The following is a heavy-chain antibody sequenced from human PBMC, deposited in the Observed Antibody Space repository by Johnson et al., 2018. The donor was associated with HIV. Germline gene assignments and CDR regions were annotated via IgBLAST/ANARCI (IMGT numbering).Heavy chain of an antibody. D-gene: IGHD2-21*02. J-gene: IGHJ3*02. CDR3: AKDLGWGLGDDAFDI. Sequence: QVQLVESGGGVVQPGRSLRLSCAASGLTFSSYAMHWVRQAPGKGLEWVAGISYDGGNKYYGDSVKGRFTISRDNSKNTLFLQMNSLRAEDTAVYYCAKDLGWGLGDDAFDIWGQGTMVTVSS. V-gene: IGHV3-30*04. CDR2: ISYDGGNK. CDR1: GLTFSSYA.